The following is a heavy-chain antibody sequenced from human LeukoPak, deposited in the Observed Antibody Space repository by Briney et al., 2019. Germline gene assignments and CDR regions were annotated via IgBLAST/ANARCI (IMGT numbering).Heavy chain of an antibody. D-gene: IGHD2-15*01. CDR2: IYYSGST. CDR3: ARETKDCSGGSCYSLYFDY. V-gene: IGHV4-59*12. Sequence: SETLSLTCTVSGGSIRNFYWSWIRQPPGKELEWIGYIYYSGSTKYNPSLQSRVTISVDRSKNQFSLKLSSVTAADTAVYYCARETKDCSGGSCYSLYFDYWGQGTLVTVSS. CDR1: GGSIRNFY. J-gene: IGHJ4*02.